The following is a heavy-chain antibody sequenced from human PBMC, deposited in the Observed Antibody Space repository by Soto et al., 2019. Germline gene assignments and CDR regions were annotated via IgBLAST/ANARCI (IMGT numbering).Heavy chain of an antibody. V-gene: IGHV4-4*02. CDR2: IYHSGST. D-gene: IGHD3-10*01. CDR1: SGSISSSNW. CDR3: ARWYYYGSGSFHHNWFDP. J-gene: IGHJ5*02. Sequence: SETLSLTCAVSSGSISSSNWWSWVRQPPGKGLEWIGEIYHSGSTNYNPSLKSRVTISVDKSKNQFSLKLSSVTAADTAVYYCARWYYYGSGSFHHNWFDPWGQGTLVTVSS.